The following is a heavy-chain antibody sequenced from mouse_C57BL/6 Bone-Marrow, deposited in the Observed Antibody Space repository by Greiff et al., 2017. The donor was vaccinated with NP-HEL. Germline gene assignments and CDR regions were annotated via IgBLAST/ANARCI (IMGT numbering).Heavy chain of an antibody. CDR1: GFTFSSYA. J-gene: IGHJ3*01. CDR2: ISDGGSYT. V-gene: IGHV5-4*01. D-gene: IGHD2-5*01. Sequence: VQLQESGGGLVKPGGSLKLSCAASGFTFSSYAMSWVRQTPEKRLEWVATISDGGSYTYYPDNVKGRFTISRDNAKNNLYLQMSHLKSEDTAMYYCAREGAYYSNWFAYWGQGTLVTVSA. CDR3: AREGAYYSNWFAY.